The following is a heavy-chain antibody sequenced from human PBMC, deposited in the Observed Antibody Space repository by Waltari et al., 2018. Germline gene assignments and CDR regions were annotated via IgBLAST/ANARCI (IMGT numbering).Heavy chain of an antibody. V-gene: IGHV1-69*06. CDR2: TA. Sequence: TANYAQKFQGRVTITADKSTSTAYMELSSLRSEDTAVYYCARDLTTVTTGDGDYWGQGTLVTVSS. J-gene: IGHJ4*02. CDR3: ARDLTTVTTGDGDY. D-gene: IGHD4-17*01.